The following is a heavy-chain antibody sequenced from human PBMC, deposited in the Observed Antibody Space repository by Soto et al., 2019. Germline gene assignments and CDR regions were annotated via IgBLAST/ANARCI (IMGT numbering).Heavy chain of an antibody. CDR3: AKVANPYSTPTYYYYYGMDV. V-gene: IGHV3-43*01. CDR1: GFTFEDYT. Sequence: GGSLRLSCAASGFTFEDYTMHWVRQAPGKGLEWVSLISWDGGSTYYADSVKGRFTISRDNSKNSLYLQMNSLRTEDTALYYCAKVANPYSTPTYYYYYGMDVWGQGTTVTVSS. D-gene: IGHD6-13*01. CDR2: ISWDGGST. J-gene: IGHJ6*02.